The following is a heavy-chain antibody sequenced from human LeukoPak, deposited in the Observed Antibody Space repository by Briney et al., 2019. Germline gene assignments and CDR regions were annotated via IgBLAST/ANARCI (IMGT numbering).Heavy chain of an antibody. CDR1: GYTFANFY. V-gene: IGHV5-10-1*01. J-gene: IGHJ6*02. D-gene: IGHD2-15*01. Sequence: GESLRISCQTSGYTFANFYVTWVRHMPGRGLEWMGRIPPSDSYVNYNPSIQRQVTISSDTSIPTVYLHWRSLKASDTATYFCARHKEGYCTGGDCYSDFFDYGLDVWGQGTTVAVSS. CDR2: IPPSDSYV. CDR3: ARHKEGYCTGGDCYSDFFDYGLDV.